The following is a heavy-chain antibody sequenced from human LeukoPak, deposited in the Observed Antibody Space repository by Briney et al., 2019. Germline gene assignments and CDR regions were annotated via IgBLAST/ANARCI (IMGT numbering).Heavy chain of an antibody. CDR3: TRVNGGLFDS. V-gene: IGHV3-74*03. D-gene: IGHD2-8*01. CDR1: GFTFSNYW. J-gene: IGHJ4*02. Sequence: GGSLRLSCAASGFTFSNYWMHWVRQAPGKGLVWVSHINTDGDSTTYADSVKGRFTISRDNAQRMLYLHMNSLRAEDTAVYYCTRVNGGLFDSWGQGTLVTVSS. CDR2: INTDGDST.